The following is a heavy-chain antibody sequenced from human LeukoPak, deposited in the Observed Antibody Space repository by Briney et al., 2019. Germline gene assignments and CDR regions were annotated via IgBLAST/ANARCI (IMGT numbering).Heavy chain of an antibody. Sequence: GGSLRRSCAASGFTVSSNYMSWVRQAPGKGLEWVSVIYSGGSTYYADSVKGRFTISRDNSKNTLYLQMNSLRAEDTAVYYCARDRTYCGGDCSTFFDYWGQGTLVTVSS. J-gene: IGHJ4*02. CDR1: GFTVSSNY. D-gene: IGHD2-21*02. CDR3: ARDRTYCGGDCSTFFDY. V-gene: IGHV3-53*01. CDR2: IYSGGST.